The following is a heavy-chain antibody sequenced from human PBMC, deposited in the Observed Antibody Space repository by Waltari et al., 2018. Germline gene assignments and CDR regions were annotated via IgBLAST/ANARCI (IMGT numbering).Heavy chain of an antibody. CDR2: IDNGDGSGT. V-gene: IGHV3-74*01. Sequence: EVQLVESGGGLVQPGGSLILACDASGFIFSTDWMTSCRQAPGKGLVWVSRIDNGDGSGTSYADSVKGRFTISRDNAKNTLYLQMNSLRAEDTGVYYCARDHYYSKDVWGTGTTVTVSS. CDR1: GFIFSTDW. CDR3: ARDHYYSKDV. J-gene: IGHJ6*04.